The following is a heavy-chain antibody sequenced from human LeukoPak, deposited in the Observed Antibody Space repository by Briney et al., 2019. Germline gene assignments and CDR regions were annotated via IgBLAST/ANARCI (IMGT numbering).Heavy chain of an antibody. J-gene: IGHJ3*02. V-gene: IGHV3-30*04. CDR2: ISYDGSNK. CDR3: ARDRPPYGSGSYEDAFDI. D-gene: IGHD3-10*01. CDR1: GFTFSSYA. Sequence: GGSLRLSCAASGFTFSSYAMHWVRQAPGKGLEWVVAISYDGSNKYYADSVKGRFTISRDNSKNTLYLQMNSLRAEDTAVYYCARDRPPYGSGSYEDAFDIWGQGTMVTVSS.